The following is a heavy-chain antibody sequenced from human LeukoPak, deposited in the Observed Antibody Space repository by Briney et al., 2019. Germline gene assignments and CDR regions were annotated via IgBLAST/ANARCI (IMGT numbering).Heavy chain of an antibody. Sequence: GGSLRLSCIASGFTLADHAMSWVRQAPGKGLEWVGFIRTKAYGETTEYAASVKGRFTILRDDSTNIAYLQMNGLKAEDTAVYYCGRHLLRSVGSTGLDFWGQGTLVTVSS. D-gene: IGHD1-26*01. V-gene: IGHV3-49*04. CDR3: GRHLLRSVGSTGLDF. CDR1: GFTLADHA. CDR2: IRTKAYGETT. J-gene: IGHJ4*02.